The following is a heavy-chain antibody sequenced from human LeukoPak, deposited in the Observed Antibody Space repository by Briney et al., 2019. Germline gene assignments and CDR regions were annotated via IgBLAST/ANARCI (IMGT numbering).Heavy chain of an antibody. CDR3: ARLNYDDSSGYYHPYYYYYYMDV. D-gene: IGHD3-22*01. J-gene: IGHJ6*03. CDR2: VNHSGST. Sequence: PSETLSLTCAVYGGSFSGYYWSWIRQPPGKGLEWIGEVNHSGSTNYNPSLKSRVTISVDTSKNQFSLKLSSVTAADTAVYYCARLNYDDSSGYYHPYYYYYYMDVWGKGTTVTVSS. V-gene: IGHV4-34*01. CDR1: GGSFSGYY.